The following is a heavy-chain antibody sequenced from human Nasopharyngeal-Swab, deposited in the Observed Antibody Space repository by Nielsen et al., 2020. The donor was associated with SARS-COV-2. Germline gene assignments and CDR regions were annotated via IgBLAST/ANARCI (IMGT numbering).Heavy chain of an antibody. CDR2: IYPGDSDT. D-gene: IGHD6-6*01. Sequence: KVSCKGSGYSFTSYWIGWVRQVPAKGLEWMGIIYPGDSDTRYSPSFQGQVTISADKSTSPAYLQWSSLKASDTAMYYCARDEGVYSSSSRGAFDIWGQGTMVTVSS. J-gene: IGHJ3*02. V-gene: IGHV5-51*01. CDR1: GYSFTSYW. CDR3: ARDEGVYSSSSRGAFDI.